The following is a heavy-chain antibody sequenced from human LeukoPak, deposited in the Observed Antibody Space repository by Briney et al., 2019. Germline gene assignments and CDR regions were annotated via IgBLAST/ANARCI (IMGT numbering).Heavy chain of an antibody. CDR3: ARVGGGIVGATVFDY. V-gene: IGHV1-69*05. CDR2: IIPIFGTA. J-gene: IGHJ4*02. Sequence: ASVKVSCKASGGTFSSYAISWVRQAPGQGLEWMGGIIPIFGTANYAQKLQGRVTMTTDTSTSTAYMELRSLRSDDTAVYYCARVGGGIVGATVFDYWGQGTLVTVSS. CDR1: GGTFSSYA. D-gene: IGHD1-26*01.